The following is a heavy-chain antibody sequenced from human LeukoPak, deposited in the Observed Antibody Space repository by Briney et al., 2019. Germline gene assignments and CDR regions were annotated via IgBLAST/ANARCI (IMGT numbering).Heavy chain of an antibody. V-gene: IGHV3-74*01. J-gene: IGHJ4*02. D-gene: IGHD1-26*01. Sequence: PGGSLRLSCAASGFTFSSYWMSWVCQAPGKGLVWVSRINSDGSRTNYADSVKGRFTISRDNAKNTLFLQMNSLRAEDTAVYYCARDEVGATDWGQGTLVTVSS. CDR3: ARDEVGATD. CDR1: GFTFSSYW. CDR2: INSDGSRT.